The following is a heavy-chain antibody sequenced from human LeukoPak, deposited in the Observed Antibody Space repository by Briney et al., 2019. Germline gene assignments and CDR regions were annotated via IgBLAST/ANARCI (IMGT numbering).Heavy chain of an antibody. D-gene: IGHD7-27*01. CDR2: IYHTGST. V-gene: IGHV4-59*02. Sequence: SETLSLTCTISGGSVSHYYWSWIRQSPGKRLEWIGYIYHTGSTSYSPSLKSRVTISADTSQNQFSLKLSSVTAADTAVYYCASRKLGNDYWGQGTLVTVSS. J-gene: IGHJ4*02. CDR1: GGSVSHYY. CDR3: ASRKLGNDY.